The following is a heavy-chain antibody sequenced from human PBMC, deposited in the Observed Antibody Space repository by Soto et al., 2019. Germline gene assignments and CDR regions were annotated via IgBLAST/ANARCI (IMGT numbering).Heavy chain of an antibody. J-gene: IGHJ4*02. Sequence: QVQLVQSGAEVKKPGASVKVSCEASGYTFTSYGISWVRQAPGQGLEWMGWISAYNGNTNYAQKLQGRVSMTTDTSTSTGYMEVRGLRSEDTGVDYCGRDEGGANVSRHYRWGQGTLVTVSS. V-gene: IGHV1-18*01. CDR1: GYTFTSYG. CDR3: GRDEGGANVSRHYR. CDR2: ISAYNGNT. D-gene: IGHD2-8*01.